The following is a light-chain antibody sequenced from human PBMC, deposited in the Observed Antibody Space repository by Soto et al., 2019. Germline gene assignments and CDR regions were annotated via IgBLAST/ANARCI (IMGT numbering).Light chain of an antibody. V-gene: IGKV1D-12*01. CDR1: QGISCW. CDR3: QHANSIPRI. J-gene: IGKJ4*01. CDR2: AAS. Sequence: DIQMTQSPSSVSASVGDRVTITRRASQGISCWLAWYQQKPGKAPNLLIYAASILQGGVPSRFSGSGSGTDFSLTISSLQPADVSTYYCQHANSIPRIFGEGTKVEIK.